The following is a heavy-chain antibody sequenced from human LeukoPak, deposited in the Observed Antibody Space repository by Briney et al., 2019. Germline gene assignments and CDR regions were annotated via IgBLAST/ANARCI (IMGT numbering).Heavy chain of an antibody. J-gene: IGHJ5*02. D-gene: IGHD2-2*01. CDR1: GGSFSGYY. CDR3: ARGRHRVWDIVVVPAAPRWFDP. CDR2: INHSGST. V-gene: IGHV4-34*01. Sequence: SETLSLTCAVYGGSFSGYYWSWICQPPGKGLEWIGEINHSGSTNYNPSLKSRVTISVDTSKNQFSLKLSSVTAADTAVYYCARGRHRVWDIVVVPAAPRWFDPWGQGTLVTVSS.